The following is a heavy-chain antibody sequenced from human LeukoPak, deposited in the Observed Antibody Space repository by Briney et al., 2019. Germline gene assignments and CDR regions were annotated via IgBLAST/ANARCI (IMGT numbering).Heavy chain of an antibody. V-gene: IGHV4-34*01. CDR3: ARGSRGGLRSRYFDL. J-gene: IGHJ2*01. D-gene: IGHD2/OR15-2a*01. Sequence: PSGTLSLTCAVYGGSFSGYYWSWIRQPPGKGLEWIGEINHSGSTNYNPSLKSRVTISVDTSKNQFSLKLSSVTAADTAVYYCARGSRGGLRSRYFDLWGRGTLVTVSS. CDR1: GGSFSGYY. CDR2: INHSGST.